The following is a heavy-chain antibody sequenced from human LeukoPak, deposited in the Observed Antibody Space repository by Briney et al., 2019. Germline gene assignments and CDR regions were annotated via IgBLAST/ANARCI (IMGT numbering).Heavy chain of an antibody. J-gene: IGHJ4*02. V-gene: IGHV3-21*01. CDR3: VRDGGGPMAGLYYFDY. D-gene: IGHD3-16*01. Sequence: RAGGSLRLSCAASGFTFSSYTMNWVRQAPGKGLEWVSSISVSGRVIYYADSVEGRFTISRDNAKNSLFLQMNSLRDEDTAVYYCVRDGGGPMAGLYYFDYWGQGTLLTVSS. CDR2: ISVSGRVI. CDR1: GFTFSSYT.